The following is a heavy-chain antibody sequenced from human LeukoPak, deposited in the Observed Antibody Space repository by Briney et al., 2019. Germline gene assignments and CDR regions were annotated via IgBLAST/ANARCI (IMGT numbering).Heavy chain of an antibody. J-gene: IGHJ5*02. CDR1: GASVSDYS. V-gene: IGHV4-59*02. CDR3: ARDDWSGWFDP. Sequence: SETLSLTCTVSGASVSDYSWTWIRQPPGKGLEWIGNISYSGITNYNPSLKSRVTISVDTSKNQFSLKLSSVAAADTAVYYCARDDWSGWFDPWGQGTLVTVSS. CDR2: ISYSGIT. D-gene: IGHD2-21*01.